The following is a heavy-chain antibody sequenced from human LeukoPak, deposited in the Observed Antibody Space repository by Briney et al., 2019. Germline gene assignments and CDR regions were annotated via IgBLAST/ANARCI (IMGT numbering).Heavy chain of an antibody. CDR3: AREDGGDPHYYYYYIDV. V-gene: IGHV4-61*02. CDR1: GGSMRTGLYY. D-gene: IGHD2-21*02. Sequence: SETLSLTCAVSGGSMRTGLYYWNWIRQPAGKGLEWIGRIYPSGNTNYNPSLESRVTIPVDTSKNQFSLKLTAVTAANTVVYYGAREDGGDPHYYYYYIDVWGKGTTVTVSS. CDR2: IYPSGNT. J-gene: IGHJ6*03.